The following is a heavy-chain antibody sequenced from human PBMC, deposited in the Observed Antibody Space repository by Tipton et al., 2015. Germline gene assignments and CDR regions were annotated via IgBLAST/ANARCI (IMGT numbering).Heavy chain of an antibody. J-gene: IGHJ4*02. CDR3: VRSPREEGFDY. CDR1: GYTFTSYG. CDR2: MNPNSGNT. Sequence: QLVQSGAEVKKPGASVKVSCKASGYTFTSYGISWVRQATGQGLEWMGWMNPNSGNTGYAQKFQDRVTMTRSTSISTAYMELSSLRSEDTAVYYCVRSPREEGFDYWGQGALVTVSS. V-gene: IGHV1-8*02.